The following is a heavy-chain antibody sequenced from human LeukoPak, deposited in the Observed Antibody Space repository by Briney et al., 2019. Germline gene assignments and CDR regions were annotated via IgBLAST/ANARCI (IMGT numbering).Heavy chain of an antibody. J-gene: IGHJ4*02. CDR2: IKHDGSEE. D-gene: IGHD3-10*01. V-gene: IGHV3-7*01. CDR1: GFTFSSYW. CDR3: ARDLSPVVRASPMGY. Sequence: PGGSLRLSCAASGFTFSSYWMTWVRQAPGKGLEWVANIKHDGSEEYYVDSVKGRFTISRDNAKNSLYLQMNSLRAEDTAVYYCARDLSPVVRASPMGYWGQGTLVTVSS.